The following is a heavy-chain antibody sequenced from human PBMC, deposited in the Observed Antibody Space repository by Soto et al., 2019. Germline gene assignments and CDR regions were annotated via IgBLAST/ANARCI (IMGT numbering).Heavy chain of an antibody. CDR3: AKERREVVSGTGDS. D-gene: IGHD6-19*01. Sequence: PGGSLRLSCAASGFNFKTYAMSWVRHAPGRGLEWVSAISSSGSRTYYADSVKGRFTISRDNSKNALFLEMNSLRAEDTALYYCAKERREVVSGTGDSWGRGTLVTVSS. J-gene: IGHJ4*02. CDR1: GFNFKTYA. V-gene: IGHV3-23*01. CDR2: ISSSGSRT.